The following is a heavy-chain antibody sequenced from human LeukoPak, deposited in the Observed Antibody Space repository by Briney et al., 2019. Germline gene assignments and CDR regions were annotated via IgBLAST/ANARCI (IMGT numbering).Heavy chain of an antibody. CDR1: GYSFTSYW. V-gene: IGHV5-51*01. J-gene: IGHJ3*02. D-gene: IGHD4-17*01. Sequence: GESLKISCKGSGYSFTSYWIGWVRQVPGKGLEWMGIIYPGDSDTRYSPSFQGQVTISADKSISTAYLQWSSLKASDTAMYYCARQPTVTGGFDAFDIWGQGTMVTVSS. CDR3: ARQPTVTGGFDAFDI. CDR2: IYPGDSDT.